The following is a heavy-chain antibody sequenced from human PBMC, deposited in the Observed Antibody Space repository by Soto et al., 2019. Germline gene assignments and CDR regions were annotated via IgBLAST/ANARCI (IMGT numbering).Heavy chain of an antibody. CDR3: ARHEQFSYHYYGMDV. CDR2: ISPGDSET. CDR1: GFSFTTYW. V-gene: IGHV5-51*01. J-gene: IGHJ6*01. Sequence: GEPLKISCKTSGFSFTTYWIACLRQVPGKGLEWVGIISPGDSETRISPSFQGRVTISADRSITTAYLQWSSLTASDSAIHYCARHEQFSYHYYGMDVWGQGTTVTVSS. D-gene: IGHD3-3*01.